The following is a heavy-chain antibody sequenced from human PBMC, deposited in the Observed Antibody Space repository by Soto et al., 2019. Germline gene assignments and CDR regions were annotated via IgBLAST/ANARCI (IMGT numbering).Heavy chain of an antibody. CDR2: INPNSGGT. J-gene: IGHJ4*02. CDR3: ARAPGYSSGWLTFDY. D-gene: IGHD6-19*01. V-gene: IGHV1-2*04. CDR1: GYTFTGYY. Sequence: QVQLVQSGAEVKKPGASVKVSCKASGYTFTGYYMHWVRQAPGQGLEWMGWINPNSGGTNYAQKFQGWVTMTRDTSISTAYMELSRLRSDDTAVYYCARAPGYSSGWLTFDYWGQGTLVTVSS.